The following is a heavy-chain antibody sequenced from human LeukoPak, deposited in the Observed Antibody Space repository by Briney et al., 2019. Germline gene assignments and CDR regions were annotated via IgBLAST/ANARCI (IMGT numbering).Heavy chain of an antibody. CDR1: GFTFSSYA. CDR2: ISGSGGSI. V-gene: IGHV3-23*01. D-gene: IGHD6-19*01. Sequence: GGSLRLSCAASGFTFSSYAMSWVRQAPGKGLEWVSAISGSGGSIYYADSVKGRFTISRDNSKNTLYLQMNSLRAEDTAVYYCAKGGSSGWYGDYWGQGTLVTVSS. J-gene: IGHJ4*02. CDR3: AKGGSSGWYGDY.